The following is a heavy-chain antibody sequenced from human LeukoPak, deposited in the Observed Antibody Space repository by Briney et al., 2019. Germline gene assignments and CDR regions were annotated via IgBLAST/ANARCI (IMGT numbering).Heavy chain of an antibody. D-gene: IGHD3-3*01. Sequence: GGSLRLSCAASGFTFSSYAIHWVRQAPGEGLEYVSAISTDGSRTYYANSVKGRFTISRDNVKTSLYLQMNSLRAGDTAVYYCASVRFYYTSMIMEGVPEYFHHWGQGTLVTVSS. V-gene: IGHV3-64*01. CDR1: GFTFSSYA. CDR3: ASVRFYYTSMIMEGVPEYFHH. CDR2: ISTDGSRT. J-gene: IGHJ1*01.